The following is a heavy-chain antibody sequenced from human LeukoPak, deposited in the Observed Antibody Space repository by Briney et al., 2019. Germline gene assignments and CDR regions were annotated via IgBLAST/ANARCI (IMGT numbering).Heavy chain of an antibody. CDR2: INWNGGST. V-gene: IGHV3-20*04. CDR1: GFTFDDYG. J-gene: IGHJ6*03. Sequence: GGSLRLSCAASGFTFDDYGMSWVRQAPGKGLEWVSGINWNGGSTGYADSVKGRFTISRDNAKNSLYLQMNSLRAEDTALYYCARADVGKFGYYYYYYYMDVWGKGTTVTVSS. D-gene: IGHD3-10*01. CDR3: ARADVGKFGYYYYYYYMDV.